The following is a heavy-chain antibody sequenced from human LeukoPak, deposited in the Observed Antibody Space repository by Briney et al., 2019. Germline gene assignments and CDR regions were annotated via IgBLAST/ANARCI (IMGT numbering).Heavy chain of an antibody. CDR1: GGSISSSRYH. CDR2: IYYSGGP. J-gene: IGHJ4*02. D-gene: IGHD6-19*01. V-gene: IGHV4-39*01. CDR3: ARQHSSGLDY. Sequence: SETLSLTCTVSGGSISSSRYHWGWIRQPPGGGLEWIGNIYYSGGPYYKPSLKSRVIISLDTSKNQFSLKLNSVTAADTAVYYCARQHSSGLDYWGQGALVTVSS.